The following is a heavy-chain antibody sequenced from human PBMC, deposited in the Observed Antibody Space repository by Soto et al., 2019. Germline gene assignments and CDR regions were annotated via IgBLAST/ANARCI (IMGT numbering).Heavy chain of an antibody. CDR3: ALALGPTTGLDY. Sequence: SETLSLSCSVSGASTVSHYHWTWICQPPGKGLEWMGYIFNSGTTFYNPSLTSRLSISMDTSGNHFSLELRSVTAADTAVYYCALALGPTTGLDYWGQGTLVTVSS. V-gene: IGHV4-31*02. CDR2: IFNSGTT. D-gene: IGHD1-26*01. J-gene: IGHJ4*02. CDR1: GASTVSHYH.